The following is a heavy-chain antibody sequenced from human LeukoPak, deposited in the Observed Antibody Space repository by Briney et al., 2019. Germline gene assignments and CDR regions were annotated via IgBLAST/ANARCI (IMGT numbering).Heavy chain of an antibody. CDR1: GFTFSSYA. CDR3: AKAGKAATITVYFDY. Sequence: AGGSLRLSCAASGFTFSSYAMSWVRQAPGKGLGWVSAISGSGGSTYYADSVKGRFTISRDNSKNTLYLQMNSLRAEDTAVYYCAKAGKAATITVYFDYWGQGTLVTVSS. J-gene: IGHJ4*02. CDR2: ISGSGGST. V-gene: IGHV3-23*01. D-gene: IGHD5-12*01.